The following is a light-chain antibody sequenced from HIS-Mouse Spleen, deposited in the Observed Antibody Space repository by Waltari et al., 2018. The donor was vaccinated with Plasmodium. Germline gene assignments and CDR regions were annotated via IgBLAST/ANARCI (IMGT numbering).Light chain of an antibody. CDR1: QSISSY. CDR2: AAS. Sequence: DIQMTQSPSSLSASVGDSVTITCRASQSISSYLNWYQQKPGKAPKLLIYAASSLQSGGPSRFSGSGSGTDFTLSISSLQPEDFATYYCQQSYSTWTFGQGTKVDIK. J-gene: IGKJ1*01. CDR3: QQSYSTWT. V-gene: IGKV1-39*01.